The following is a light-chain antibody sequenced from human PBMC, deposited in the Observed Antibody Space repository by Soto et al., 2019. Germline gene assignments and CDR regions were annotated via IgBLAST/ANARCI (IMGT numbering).Light chain of an antibody. CDR1: QSVSRDY. V-gene: IGKV3-20*01. J-gene: IGKJ1*01. CDR3: HQYGRSPWT. Sequence: EIVLTQSPGTLSLSPGERANLSCRPSQSVSRDYLAWYQQKPVQAPRLLIYGASNSATGIPDRFSGSGSGTAFTLIISRLEPEDFAVYYCHQYGRSPWTFGHGTKVAVK. CDR2: GAS.